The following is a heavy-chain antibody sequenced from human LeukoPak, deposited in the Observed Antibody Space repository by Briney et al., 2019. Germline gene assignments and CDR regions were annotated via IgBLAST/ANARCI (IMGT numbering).Heavy chain of an antibody. CDR1: GYTFTGYY. J-gene: IGHJ4*02. CDR3: ARDPGAAAPFDY. Sequence: ASVKVSCKASGYTFTGYYMHWVRQAPGQGLEWMGWINPNSGGTNYAQKFQGRVTMTRDTSISTAYMELSRLRSDDTAVYYCARDPGAAAPFDYWGQGTLVTVSS. V-gene: IGHV1-2*02. CDR2: INPNSGGT. D-gene: IGHD6-13*01.